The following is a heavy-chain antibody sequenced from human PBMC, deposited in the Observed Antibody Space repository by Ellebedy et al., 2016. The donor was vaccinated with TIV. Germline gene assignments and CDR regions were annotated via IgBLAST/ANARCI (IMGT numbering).Heavy chain of an antibody. J-gene: IGHJ6*02. CDR2: MNPNSGNT. Sequence: AASVKVSCKSSGYTFTSYDINWVRQATGQGLEWRGWMNPNSGNTGYAQKFQGRVAVTRNTSISTAYMELSSLRSDDTAVYYCARGREAGAGIYAIDVWGQGTTVTVSS. V-gene: IGHV1-8*01. CDR1: GYTFTSYD. D-gene: IGHD6-19*01. CDR3: ARGREAGAGIYAIDV.